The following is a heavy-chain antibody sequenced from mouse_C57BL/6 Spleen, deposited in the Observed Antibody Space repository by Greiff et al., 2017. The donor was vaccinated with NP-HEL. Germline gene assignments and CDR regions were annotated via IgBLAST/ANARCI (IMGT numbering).Heavy chain of an antibody. Sequence: QVQLQQPGAELVRPGTSVKLSCKASGYTFTSYWMHWVKQRPGQGLEWIGVIDPSDSYTNYNQKFKGKATLTVDTSSSTAYMQLSSLTSEDSAVYYCARSGSPLLPYWYFDVWGTGTTVTVSS. J-gene: IGHJ1*03. CDR2: IDPSDSYT. CDR3: ARSGSPLLPYWYFDV. CDR1: GYTFTSYW. V-gene: IGHV1-59*01. D-gene: IGHD1-2*01.